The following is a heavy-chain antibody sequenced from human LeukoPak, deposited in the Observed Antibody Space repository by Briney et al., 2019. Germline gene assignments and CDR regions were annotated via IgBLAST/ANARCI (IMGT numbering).Heavy chain of an antibody. CDR1: GGSFSGYY. D-gene: IGHD2-15*01. Sequence: PSETLSLTCAVYGGSFSGYYWSWIRQPPGKGLERIGEINHSGSTNYNPSLKSRVTISVDTSKNQFSLKLSSVTAADTAVYYCARGPPQDIVVVVAARLYYYYGMDVWGQGTTVTVSS. CDR3: ARGPPQDIVVVVAARLYYYYGMDV. J-gene: IGHJ6*02. CDR2: INHSGST. V-gene: IGHV4-34*01.